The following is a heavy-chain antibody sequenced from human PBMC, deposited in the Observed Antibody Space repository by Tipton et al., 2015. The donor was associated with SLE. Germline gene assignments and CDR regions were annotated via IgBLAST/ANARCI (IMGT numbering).Heavy chain of an antibody. D-gene: IGHD3-3*01. CDR1: GDSISSNY. J-gene: IGHJ4*02. Sequence: TLSLTCTVSGDSISSNYWSWIRQPPGKGLEWIGYMHYSGNSEYNPSLMNRVTISLDTSKNQFSLKLTSVTAADTAVYYCVRGSGVLTLFDFWGQGTLVTVSS. CDR2: MHYSGNS. CDR3: VRGSGVLTLFDF. V-gene: IGHV4-59*01.